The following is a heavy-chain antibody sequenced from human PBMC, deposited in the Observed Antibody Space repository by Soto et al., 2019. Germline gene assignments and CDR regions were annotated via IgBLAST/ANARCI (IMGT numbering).Heavy chain of an antibody. CDR3: ARDSRTPSGGMDV. Sequence: QVQLQESGPGLVKPSQTLSLTCTVSGGSISSPDHHWTWIRQSPGKGLEWIGAIYYSASTYYNPSLGSRLRISVDTSKNQFSLRLTSVTAADTAVYYCARDSRTPSGGMDVWGQGTTVTVSS. J-gene: IGHJ6*02. CDR2: IYYSAST. V-gene: IGHV4-30-4*01. CDR1: GGSISSPDHH.